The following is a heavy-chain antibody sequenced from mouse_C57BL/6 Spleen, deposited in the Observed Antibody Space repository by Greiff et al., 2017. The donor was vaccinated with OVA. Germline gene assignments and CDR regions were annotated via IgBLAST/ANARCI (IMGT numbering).Heavy chain of an antibody. Sequence: EVKLVESGGGLVKPGGSLKLSCAASGFTFSSYAMSWVRQTPEKRLEWVATISDGGSYTYYPDNVKGRFTISRDNAKNNLYLQMSHLKSEDTAMYYCARDDGNYEGNYFDYWGQGTTLTVSS. J-gene: IGHJ2*01. CDR2: ISDGGSYT. CDR3: ARDDGNYEGNYFDY. V-gene: IGHV5-4*01. D-gene: IGHD2-1*01. CDR1: GFTFSSYA.